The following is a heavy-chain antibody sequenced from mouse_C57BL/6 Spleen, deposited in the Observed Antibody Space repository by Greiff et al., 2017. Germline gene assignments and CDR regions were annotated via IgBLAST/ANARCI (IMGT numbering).Heavy chain of an antibody. V-gene: IGHV1-54*01. CDR2: INPGSGGT. D-gene: IGHD2-4*01. CDR3: ARSIYYDYPYYFDY. Sequence: QVQLQQSGAELVRPGTSVKVSCKASGYAFTNYLIEWVKQRPGQGLEWIGVINPGSGGTNYNEKFKGKATLTADKSSSTAYMQLSSLTSEDSAVYFCARSIYYDYPYYFDYWGQGTTLTVSS. CDR1: GYAFTNYL. J-gene: IGHJ2*01.